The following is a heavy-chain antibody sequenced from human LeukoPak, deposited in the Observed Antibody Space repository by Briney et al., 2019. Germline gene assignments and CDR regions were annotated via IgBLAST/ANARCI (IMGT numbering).Heavy chain of an antibody. V-gene: IGHV4-4*02. Sequence: PSETLSLTCAVSGFSINGGYWWSWVRQPPGKGLEWIGYIYYNGSTNYNPSLKSRVTISVDTSKNQFSLKLSSVTAADTAVYYCARVPGGSYRRGIDYWGQGTLVTVSS. CDR3: ARVPGGSYRRGIDY. CDR2: IYYNGST. CDR1: GFSINGGYW. J-gene: IGHJ4*02. D-gene: IGHD1-26*01.